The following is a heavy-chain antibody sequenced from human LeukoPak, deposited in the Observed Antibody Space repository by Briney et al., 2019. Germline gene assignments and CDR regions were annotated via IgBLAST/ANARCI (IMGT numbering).Heavy chain of an antibody. CDR2: LGYDGSNK. CDR3: ARTYSSSWLDAFDI. Sequence: GGSLRLSCAASEFTFSSYGMHWVRQAPAKGREGVALLGYDGSNKYFADSVKGRFTISRDNAKNSLYLQMNSLRAEDTAVYYCARTYSSSWLDAFDIWGQGTMVTVSS. CDR1: EFTFSSYG. J-gene: IGHJ3*02. V-gene: IGHV3-33*01. D-gene: IGHD6-13*01.